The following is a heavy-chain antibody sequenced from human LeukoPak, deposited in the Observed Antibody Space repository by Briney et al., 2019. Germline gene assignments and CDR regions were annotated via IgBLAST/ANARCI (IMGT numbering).Heavy chain of an antibody. D-gene: IGHD6-13*01. J-gene: IGHJ6*03. CDR2: IKQDGSEK. CDR3: ARASSSWSVYYYYYYMDV. Sequence: PGGSLRLSCAASAFTSSSYGMHWVRQAPGKGLEWVANIKQDGSEKYYVDSVKGRFTISRDNAKNSLYLQMNSLRAEDTAVYYCARASSSWSVYYYYYYMDVWGKGTTVTVSS. CDR1: AFTSSSYG. V-gene: IGHV3-7*01.